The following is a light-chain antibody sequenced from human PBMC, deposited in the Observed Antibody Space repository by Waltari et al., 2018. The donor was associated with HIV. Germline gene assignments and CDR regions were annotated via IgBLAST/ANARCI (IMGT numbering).Light chain of an antibody. V-gene: IGLV1-40*01. CDR2: SDI. Sequence: QSALTQQPSASGAPGQRVTISCTGDRSKIVAGVFVHWYQHLPGTAPKLLVYSDITRPSGVPDLFSGAKSGTSASLVITGLQAEDEADYYCQSYDSSLRASVFGGGTKLTVL. CDR3: QSYDSSLRASV. CDR1: RSKIVAGVF. J-gene: IGLJ2*01.